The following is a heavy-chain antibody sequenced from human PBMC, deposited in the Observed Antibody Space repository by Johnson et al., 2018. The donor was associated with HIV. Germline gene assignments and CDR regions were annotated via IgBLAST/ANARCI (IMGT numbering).Heavy chain of an antibody. CDR3: AKAYCPGCDAFEI. CDR2: ISYDGTNK. D-gene: IGHD2-21*01. V-gene: IGHV3-30*18. J-gene: IGHJ3*02. CDR1: GFSNYD. Sequence: QVQLVESGGGVVQPGRSLRLSCAASGFSNYDMHWVRQAPGRGLEWVSSISYDGTNKYYGDSVKGRFTISRDNSNNTLYLQMNSLRTEDSGVYYCAKAYCPGCDAFEIWGQGTMVTVSS.